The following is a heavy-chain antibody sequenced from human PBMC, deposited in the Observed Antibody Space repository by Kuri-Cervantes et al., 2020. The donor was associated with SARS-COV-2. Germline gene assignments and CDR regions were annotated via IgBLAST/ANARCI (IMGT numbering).Heavy chain of an antibody. Sequence: SETLSLTCTVSGGSSSSSSYYGGWIRQPPGKGLEWIGSIYYSGSTYYNPSLESRVTISVDTSKNQFSLKLSSVTAADTAVYYCARHGSYGWELSPYYFDYWGQGTRVTVSS. D-gene: IGHD1-26*01. V-gene: IGHV4-39*01. CDR3: ARHGSYGWELSPYYFDY. CDR1: GGSSSSSSYY. CDR2: IYYSGST. J-gene: IGHJ4*02.